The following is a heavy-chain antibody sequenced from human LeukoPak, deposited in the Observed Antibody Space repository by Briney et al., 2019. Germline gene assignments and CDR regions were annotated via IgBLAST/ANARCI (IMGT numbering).Heavy chain of an antibody. CDR1: GYTFTDYF. J-gene: IGHJ6*03. D-gene: IGHD1-26*01. CDR2: INPHSGGT. CDR3: ARGGLPAFYYYMDV. V-gene: IGHV1-2*02. Sequence: SVKVSCKASGYTFTDYFMHWVRQAPGQGLEWMGWINPHSGGTNYAQKFQGRVTMTRDTSISTAYVELNRLRSDDTAVYYCARGGLPAFYYYMDVWGKGTTVTVSS.